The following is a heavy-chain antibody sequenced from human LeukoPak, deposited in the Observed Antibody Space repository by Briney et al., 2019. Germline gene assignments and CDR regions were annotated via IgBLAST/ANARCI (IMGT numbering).Heavy chain of an antibody. D-gene: IGHD1-26*01. CDR2: IIPIFGTA. Sequence: SVKVSCKASGGTFSSYAISWVRQAPGQGLEWMGGIIPIFGTANYTQKFQGRVTITADESTSTAYMELSSLRSEDTAVYYCARVIVVHGIYYFDYWGQGTLVTVSS. CDR1: GGTFSSYA. J-gene: IGHJ4*02. V-gene: IGHV1-69*13. CDR3: ARVIVVHGIYYFDY.